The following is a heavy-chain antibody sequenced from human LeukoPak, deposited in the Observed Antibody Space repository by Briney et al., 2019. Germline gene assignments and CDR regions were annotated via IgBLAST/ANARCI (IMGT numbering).Heavy chain of an antibody. CDR2: INHSGST. CDR3: ARLRRGLLWFGELSYNWFDP. J-gene: IGHJ5*02. V-gene: IGHV4-34*01. CDR1: GGSFSGYY. D-gene: IGHD3-10*01. Sequence: SETLSLTCAVYGGSFSGYYWSWIRQPPGKGLEWIGEINHSGSTNYNPSLKSRVTISVDTSKNQFSLKLSSVTAADTAVYYCARLRRGLLWFGELSYNWFDPWGQGTLVTVSS.